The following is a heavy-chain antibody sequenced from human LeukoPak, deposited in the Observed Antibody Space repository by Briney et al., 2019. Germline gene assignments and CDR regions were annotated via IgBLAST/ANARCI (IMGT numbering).Heavy chain of an antibody. V-gene: IGHV3-9*01. CDR2: ISWNSGNI. CDR1: GFTFDDSA. Sequence: GGSLRLSCAASGFTFDDSAMHWVRQAPGKGLEWVSGISWNSGNIGYADSVEGRFTISRDNAKNSLYLQMNSLRSEDTALYYCAKSSGRYPTASAFDIWGQGTMVTVSS. J-gene: IGHJ3*02. D-gene: IGHD1-26*01. CDR3: AKSSGRYPTASAFDI.